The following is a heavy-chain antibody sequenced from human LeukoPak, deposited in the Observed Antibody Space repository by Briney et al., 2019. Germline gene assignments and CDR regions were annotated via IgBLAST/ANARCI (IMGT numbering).Heavy chain of an antibody. Sequence: GGSLRLSCAASGFTFSDYYMSWIRQAPGKGPEWVSYISSSGSTIYYADSVKGRFTISRDNAKNSLYLQMNSLRAEDTAVYYCASPVAGLSDKDYWGQGTLVTVSS. CDR3: ASPVAGLSDKDY. D-gene: IGHD6-19*01. CDR1: GFTFSDYY. J-gene: IGHJ4*02. CDR2: ISSSGSTI. V-gene: IGHV3-11*01.